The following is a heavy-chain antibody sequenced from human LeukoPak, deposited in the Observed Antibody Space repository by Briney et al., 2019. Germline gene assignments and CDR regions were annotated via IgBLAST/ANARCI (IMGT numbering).Heavy chain of an antibody. V-gene: IGHV3-11*05. J-gene: IGHJ4*02. CDR3: ARELRAAPSAFDY. D-gene: IGHD3-10*01. CDR1: GFTFSDYS. Sequence: GGSLRPSCAVSGFTFSDYSMSWIRQAPGKGLEWVSYISSGGSYTNYADPVKGRFTISRDNAKNSLYLQMNSLRSEDTAVYYCARELRAAPSAFDYWGQGTLVTVSS. CDR2: ISSGGSYT.